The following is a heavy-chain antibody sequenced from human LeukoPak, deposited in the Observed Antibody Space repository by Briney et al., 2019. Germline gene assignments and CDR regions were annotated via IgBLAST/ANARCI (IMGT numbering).Heavy chain of an antibody. CDR1: GGSISSGSYY. J-gene: IGHJ4*02. D-gene: IGHD2-8*01. V-gene: IGHV4-39*07. CDR3: AGRYCTNGVCPYFDY. Sequence: KASETLSLTCTVSGGSISSGSYYWGWIRQPPGKGLEWIGSIYYSGSTYYNPSLKSRVTISVDTSKSQFSLRLSSVTAADTAVYYCAGRYCTNGVCPYFDYWGQGTLVTVSS. CDR2: IYYSGST.